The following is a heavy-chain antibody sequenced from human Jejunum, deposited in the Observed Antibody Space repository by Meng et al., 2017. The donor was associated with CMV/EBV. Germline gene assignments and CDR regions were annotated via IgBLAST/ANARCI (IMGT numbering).Heavy chain of an antibody. V-gene: IGHV3-7*01. Sequence: TFTTYWMAWVRQAPGKGLEWVANINQDEGEKYYVDSVYGRFTVSRDNAKNSLYLEMNSLRAEDTAVYYCARISKYRYGVYGMDVWGQGTTVTVSS. CDR2: INQDEGEK. CDR3: ARISKYRYGVYGMDV. J-gene: IGHJ6*02. D-gene: IGHD5-18*01. CDR1: TFTTYW.